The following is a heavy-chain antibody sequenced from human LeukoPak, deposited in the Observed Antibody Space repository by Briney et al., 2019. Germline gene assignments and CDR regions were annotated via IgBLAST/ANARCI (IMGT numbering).Heavy chain of an antibody. V-gene: IGHV3-23*01. CDR3: AKERGSMSSLGAADY. J-gene: IGHJ4*02. CDR2: ITGSGGRT. Sequence: HTGGSLRLSCATSQFKFNNYGMTWVRQAPGKGLEWVSSITGSGGRTQYADSVQGRFTISRDNSKNMVYMQMVSLRAEDTATYYCAKERGSMSSLGAADYWGQGTLVTVSS. D-gene: IGHD2-15*01. CDR1: QFKFNNYG.